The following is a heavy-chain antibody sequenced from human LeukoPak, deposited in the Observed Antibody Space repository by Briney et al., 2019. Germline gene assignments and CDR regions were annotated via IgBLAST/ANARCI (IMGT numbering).Heavy chain of an antibody. V-gene: IGHV3-30*02. J-gene: IGHJ4*02. Sequence: PGGSLRLSCAASGFTFSSYGMHWVRQAPGKGLEWVAFIRYDGNNKYYADSVKGRFTISRDNSKNTLYLQMNSLRAEDTAVYYCARGGEQWLVTHSTFDYWGQGTLVTVSS. CDR3: ARGGEQWLVTHSTFDY. CDR2: IRYDGNNK. D-gene: IGHD6-19*01. CDR1: GFTFSSYG.